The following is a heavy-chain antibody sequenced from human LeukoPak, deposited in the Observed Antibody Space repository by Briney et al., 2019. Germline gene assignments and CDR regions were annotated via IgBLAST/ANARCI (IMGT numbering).Heavy chain of an antibody. Sequence: ASVTVSCTASGYTFTGYYMHWVRQAPGQGLEWMGRINPNSGGTNYAQKFQGRVTMTRDTSISTAYMELRSLRSDDTAVYYCARDGSRFGELLSTYWGQGTLVTVSS. V-gene: IGHV1-2*06. CDR3: ARDGSRFGELLSTY. D-gene: IGHD3-10*01. J-gene: IGHJ4*02. CDR2: INPNSGGT. CDR1: GYTFTGYY.